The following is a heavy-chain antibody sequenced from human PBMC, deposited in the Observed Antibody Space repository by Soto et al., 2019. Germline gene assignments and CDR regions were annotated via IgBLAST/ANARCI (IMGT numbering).Heavy chain of an antibody. V-gene: IGHV4-39*01. CDR2: TYFTGRT. CDR3: CAHRGFSYASTLFDS. CDR1: GDSINSDNFF. D-gene: IGHD3-16*01. Sequence: QPQLQESGPGLVKPSETLSLTCSVSGDSINSDNFFWGWVRQAPGKGLEWIASTYFTGRTPYNPYLMRRIALSQATSKNQVSLWPSVVTAADTAIFYCCAHRGFSYASTLFDSWGPGTLVTVSS. J-gene: IGHJ4*02.